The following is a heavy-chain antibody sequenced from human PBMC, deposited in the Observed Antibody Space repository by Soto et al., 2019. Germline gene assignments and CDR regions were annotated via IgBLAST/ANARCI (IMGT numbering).Heavy chain of an antibody. CDR3: AKDGGYSYGYSPRYYYGMDV. CDR1: GFTFSSYS. J-gene: IGHJ6*02. D-gene: IGHD5-18*01. CDR2: ISGSGGST. Sequence: PGGSLRLSCAASGFTFSSYSMNWVRQAPGKGLEWVSAISGSGGSTYYADSVKGRFTISRDNSKNTLYLQMNSLRAEDTAVYYCAKDGGYSYGYSPRYYYGMDVWGQGTTVTVSS. V-gene: IGHV3-23*01.